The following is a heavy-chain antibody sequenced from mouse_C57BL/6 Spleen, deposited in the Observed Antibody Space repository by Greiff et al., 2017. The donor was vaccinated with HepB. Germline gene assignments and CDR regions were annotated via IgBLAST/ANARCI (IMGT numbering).Heavy chain of an antibody. CDR1: GYAFSSYC. CDR3: ARGGAMDY. V-gene: IGHV1-80*01. J-gene: IGHJ4*01. CDR2: IYPGDGDT. Sequence: VQLVESGAELVKPGASVKISCTASGYAFSSYCMNWVKQRPGKGLEWIGQIYPGDGDTNYNVKFKGKSTLTADKSSSTAYMELSSLTSEDSAVYFCARGGAMDYWGQGTSVTVSS.